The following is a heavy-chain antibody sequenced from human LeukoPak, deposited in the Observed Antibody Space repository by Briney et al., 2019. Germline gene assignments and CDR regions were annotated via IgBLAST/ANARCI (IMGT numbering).Heavy chain of an antibody. D-gene: IGHD3-10*01. CDR2: ISWNSGSI. CDR1: GFTFDDYA. J-gene: IGHJ6*02. Sequence: GRSLRLPCAASGFTFDDYAMHWVRQAPGKGLEWVSGISWNSGSIGYADSVKGRFTISRDNAKNSLYLQMNSLRAEDTALYYCATGRKRSGSYGAYYYYGMDVWGQGTTVTVSS. V-gene: IGHV3-9*01. CDR3: ATGRKRSGSYGAYYYYGMDV.